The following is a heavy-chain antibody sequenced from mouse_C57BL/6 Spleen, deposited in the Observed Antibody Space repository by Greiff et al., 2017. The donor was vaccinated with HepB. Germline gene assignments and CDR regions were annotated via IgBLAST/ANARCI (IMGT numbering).Heavy chain of an antibody. CDR3: ARDDYDYDVWDFDV. Sequence: VQLKESGGGLVKPGGSLKLSCAASGFTFSSYAMSWVRQTPEKRLEWVATISDGGSYTYYPDNVKGRFTISRDNAKNTLYLQMSHLKSEDTAMYYCARDDYDYDVWDFDVWGTGTTVTVSS. D-gene: IGHD2-4*01. CDR1: GFTFSSYA. V-gene: IGHV5-4*01. J-gene: IGHJ1*03. CDR2: ISDGGSYT.